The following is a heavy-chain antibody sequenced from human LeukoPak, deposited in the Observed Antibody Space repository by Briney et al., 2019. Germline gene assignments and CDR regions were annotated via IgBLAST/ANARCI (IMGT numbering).Heavy chain of an antibody. J-gene: IGHJ2*01. CDR3: AKDRTVGASYWYLDL. CDR2: ITSSGSGDNT. Sequence: GGSLRLSCAASGVTLSTYAMSWARQAPGKGLEWVSGITSSGSGDNTYYADSVKGRFTISRDSSKNTLFLHMNTLRAEDTAIYYCAKDRTVGASYWYLDLWGRGTLVTVSS. D-gene: IGHD1-26*01. CDR1: GVTLSTYA. V-gene: IGHV3-23*01.